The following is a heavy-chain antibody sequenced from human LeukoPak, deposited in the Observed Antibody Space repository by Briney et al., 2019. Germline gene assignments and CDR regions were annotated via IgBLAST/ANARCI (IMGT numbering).Heavy chain of an antibody. D-gene: IGHD2-21*02. J-gene: IGHJ5*02. V-gene: IGHV4-59*08. Sequence: SETLSLTCTVSGGSISSNYWSWIRQPPGKGLEWIGYIYNSGSTNYNPSLKSRVTISVDTSKNQFSLKLSSVTAADTAVYYCARLQAYCGGDCYPRWFDPWGQGTLVTVSS. CDR2: IYNSGST. CDR1: GGSISSNY. CDR3: ARLQAYCGGDCYPRWFDP.